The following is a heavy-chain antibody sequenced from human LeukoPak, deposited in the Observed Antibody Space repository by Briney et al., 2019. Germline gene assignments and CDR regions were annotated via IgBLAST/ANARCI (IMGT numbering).Heavy chain of an antibody. Sequence: GGSLRLSCAASGFTFSNAGMSWVRQAPGKGLEWVSSISTSSRTYYADSVKGRFTISRDNSRSTLYLQMNSPRAEDTAVYFCATGVSNLGFWGQGTLVTVSS. CDR3: ATGVSNLGF. CDR1: GFTFSNAG. J-gene: IGHJ4*02. V-gene: IGHV3-23*01. CDR2: ISTSSRT. D-gene: IGHD3-3*01.